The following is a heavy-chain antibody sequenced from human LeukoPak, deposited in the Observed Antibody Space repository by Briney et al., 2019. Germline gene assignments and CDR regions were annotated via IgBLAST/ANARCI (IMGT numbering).Heavy chain of an antibody. Sequence: GRSLRLSCAASGFTFSSYGMHWVRQAPGKGLEWVAVISYDGSNKYYADSVKGRFTISRDNSKNTLYLQMNSLRAEDTAVYYCAKDGGSYNWNDYGMTSGAKGPRSPSP. CDR1: GFTFSSYG. CDR2: ISYDGSNK. V-gene: IGHV3-30*18. J-gene: IGHJ6*02. CDR3: AKDGGSYNWNDYGMTS. D-gene: IGHD1-1*01.